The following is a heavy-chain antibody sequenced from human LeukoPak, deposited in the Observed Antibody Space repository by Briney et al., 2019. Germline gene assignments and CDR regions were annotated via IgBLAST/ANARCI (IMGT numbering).Heavy chain of an antibody. CDR3: AKLTSGWSGYSYGYSYGMDV. CDR2: ISYDGSNK. V-gene: IGHV3-30-3*02. CDR1: GFTFSGYP. Sequence: GGSLRLSCAASGFTFSGYPIHWVRQAPGKGLEWVAVISYDGSNKYYADSVKGRFTISRDNSKNTLYLQMNSLRAEDTAVYYCAKLTSGWSGYSYGYSYGMDVWGQGTTVTVSS. D-gene: IGHD5-18*01. J-gene: IGHJ6*02.